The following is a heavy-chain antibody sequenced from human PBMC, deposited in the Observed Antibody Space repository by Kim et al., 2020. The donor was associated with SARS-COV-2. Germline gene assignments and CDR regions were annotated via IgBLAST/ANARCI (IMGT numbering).Heavy chain of an antibody. J-gene: IGHJ3*02. D-gene: IGHD1-26*01. CDR3: ATGGGIVGARAFDI. Sequence: GGSLRLSCAASGFTFSSYAMHWVRQAPGKGLEWVAVISYDGSNKYYADSVKGRFTISRDNSKNTLYLQMNSLRAEDTAVYYCATGGGIVGARAFDIWGQGTMVTVSS. CDR1: GFTFSSYA. V-gene: IGHV3-30-3*01. CDR2: ISYDGSNK.